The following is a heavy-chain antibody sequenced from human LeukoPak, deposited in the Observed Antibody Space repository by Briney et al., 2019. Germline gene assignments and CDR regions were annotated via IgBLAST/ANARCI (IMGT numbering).Heavy chain of an antibody. CDR1: GFPFTNHW. J-gene: IGHJ4*02. V-gene: IGHV3-74*01. D-gene: IGHD3-10*01. CDR2: IRPDGRET. Sequence: GSLLLSCAASGFPFTNHWMHGVRQAPGKGLVWVSRIRPDGRETNHADSVKGRFTISRDNAKNTFYLQMNSLGAEDTAVYYCGRAAVLGSGSVDYWGQGVLVTVSS. CDR3: GRAAVLGSGSVDY.